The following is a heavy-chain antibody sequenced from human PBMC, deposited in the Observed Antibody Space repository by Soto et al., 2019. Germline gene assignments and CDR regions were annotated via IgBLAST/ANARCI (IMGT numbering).Heavy chain of an antibody. V-gene: IGHV4-31*02. Sequence: QVQLQESGPGLAKPSQTVSLTCTVSGASLNSGEYYWTWIRQVPGKDLEWIGHIFNTGTIFSPPSLRSRVRMSIDTSYNDFSLNLEPVTAADTAVYYCARGLGSDNNGHFPAAFDIWGHGTLVTVSA. CDR2: IFNTGTI. CDR3: ARGLGSDNNGHFPAAFDI. CDR1: GASLNSGEYY. J-gene: IGHJ3*02. D-gene: IGHD3-22*01.